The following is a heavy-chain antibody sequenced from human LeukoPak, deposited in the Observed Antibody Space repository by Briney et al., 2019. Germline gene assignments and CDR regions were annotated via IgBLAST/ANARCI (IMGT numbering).Heavy chain of an antibody. J-gene: IGHJ4*02. CDR1: GFTFSSYG. CDR3: ASRKSAAVEIDY. D-gene: IGHD6-25*01. Sequence: PGGSLRLSCAASGFTFSSYGMHWVRQAPGKGLEWVAFIRYDGSNKYYADSVKGRFTISRDNSKNTLYLQMNSLRVEDTAVYYCASRKSAAVEIDYWGQGTLVTVSS. V-gene: IGHV3-30*02. CDR2: IRYDGSNK.